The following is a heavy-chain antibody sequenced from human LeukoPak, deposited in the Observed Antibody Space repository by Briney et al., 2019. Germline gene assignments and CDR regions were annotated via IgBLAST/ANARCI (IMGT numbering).Heavy chain of an antibody. CDR2: IFPAGSHT. V-gene: IGHV5-51*01. D-gene: IGHD6-19*01. Sequence: GESLKISCKDSGYSFTSYWIGWVRQMPGKGLEWMGIIFPAGSHTIYSPSFQGQVTISADTSINTAYLRWDSLKASDTAMYYCARRIAVAGTDYFDYWGQGTLVTVSS. J-gene: IGHJ4*02. CDR1: GYSFTSYW. CDR3: ARRIAVAGTDYFDY.